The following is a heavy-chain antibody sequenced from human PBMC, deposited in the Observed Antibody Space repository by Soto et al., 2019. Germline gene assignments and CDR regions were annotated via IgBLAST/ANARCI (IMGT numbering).Heavy chain of an antibody. D-gene: IGHD6-19*01. V-gene: IGHV1-24*01. CDR3: ATGSRHSSGWYKVAFDI. CDR2: FDPEDGET. J-gene: IGHJ3*02. Sequence: ASVKVSCKASGYTFTSYAMHWVRQAPGKGLEWMGGFDPEDGETIYAQKFQGRVTMTEDTSTDTAYMELSSLRSEDTAVYYCATGSRHSSGWYKVAFDIWGQGTMVTVSS. CDR1: GYTFTSYA.